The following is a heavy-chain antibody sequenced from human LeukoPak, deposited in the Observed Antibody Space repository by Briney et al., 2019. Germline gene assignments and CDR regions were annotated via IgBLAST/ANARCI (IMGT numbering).Heavy chain of an antibody. CDR3: AREGVVAPDAFDI. V-gene: IGHV3-7*01. D-gene: IGHD2-15*01. CDR2: IKQDGSEK. CDR1: GFTFSSYW. J-gene: IGHJ3*02. Sequence: GGSLRLSCAASGFTFSSYWMSWVRQAPGKGLEWVANIKQDGSEKYYVDSVKGRFTISRDNAKNSLYLQMNSLRAEDTAVYYCAREGVVAPDAFDIWGQGTMVTVSS.